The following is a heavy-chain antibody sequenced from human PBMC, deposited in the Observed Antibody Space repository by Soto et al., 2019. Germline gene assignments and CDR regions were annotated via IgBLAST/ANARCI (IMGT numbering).Heavy chain of an antibody. CDR1: GGSISSSSYC. CDR3: PRGPDY. V-gene: IGHV4-39*07. J-gene: IGHJ4*02. CDR2: IYYSGST. D-gene: IGHD2-2*01. Sequence: PSETLSLTCTVSGGSISSSSYCWGWIREPPGKGLGWIGSIYYSGSTYHNPSLKSRATIPVDTSQNQFSLQLSSVTAADTPVYYCPRGPDYWGQGILVTVSS.